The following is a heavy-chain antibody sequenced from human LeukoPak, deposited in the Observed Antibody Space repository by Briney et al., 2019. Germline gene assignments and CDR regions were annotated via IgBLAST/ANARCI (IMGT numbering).Heavy chain of an antibody. J-gene: IGHJ6*03. CDR1: GDSISGYY. Sequence: PSETLSLTCTVSGDSISGYYWSWIRQPPGKGLEWIGFIYSSGSTNYNPSLKSRVTISVDTSKNQFSLKVSSVTAADTAVYCCARVFDSGSQAYFYYMDVWGKGTTVTISS. V-gene: IGHV4-59*01. D-gene: IGHD3-10*01. CDR3: ARVFDSGSQAYFYYMDV. CDR2: IYSSGST.